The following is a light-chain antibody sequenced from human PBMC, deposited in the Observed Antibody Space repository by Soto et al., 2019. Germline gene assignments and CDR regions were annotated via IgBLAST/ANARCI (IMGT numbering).Light chain of an antibody. CDR3: SSYTSSSTYV. CDR2: EVS. J-gene: IGLJ1*01. Sequence: QSVLTQPASVSGSPGQSIAISCTGTSSDVGGYNYVSWYQQHPGKAPKLMISEVSNRPSGVSNRFSGSKSGNTASLTISGLQAEEEADYYCSSYTSSSTYVFGTGTKVTVL. V-gene: IGLV2-14*01. CDR1: SSDVGGYNY.